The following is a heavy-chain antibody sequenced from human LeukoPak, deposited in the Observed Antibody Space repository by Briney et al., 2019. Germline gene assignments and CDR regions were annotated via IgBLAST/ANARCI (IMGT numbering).Heavy chain of an antibody. J-gene: IGHJ6*02. CDR1: GYTFTGYY. V-gene: IGHV1-2*02. D-gene: IGHD2-2*02. Sequence: ASVKVSCKASGYTFTGYYMRWVRQAPGQGLEWMGWINPNSGGTNYAQKFQGRVTMTRDTSISTAYMELSRLRSDDTAVYYCARDRAPSYCSSTSCYTWGMDVWGQGTTVTVSS. CDR2: INPNSGGT. CDR3: ARDRAPSYCSSTSCYTWGMDV.